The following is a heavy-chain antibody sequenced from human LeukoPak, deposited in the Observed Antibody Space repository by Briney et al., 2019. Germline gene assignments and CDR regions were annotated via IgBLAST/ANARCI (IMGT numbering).Heavy chain of an antibody. Sequence: PGGSLRLSCAASGFTFSSYSMNWVRQAPGKGLEWVSSISSSSSYIYYADSVKGRFTISRDNAKNSLYLQMNSLRAEDTAVYYCARESYGSGSYYNRGPPDYWGQGTLGTVSS. D-gene: IGHD3-10*01. CDR2: ISSSSSYI. V-gene: IGHV3-21*01. CDR1: GFTFSSYS. J-gene: IGHJ4*02. CDR3: ARESYGSGSYYNRGPPDY.